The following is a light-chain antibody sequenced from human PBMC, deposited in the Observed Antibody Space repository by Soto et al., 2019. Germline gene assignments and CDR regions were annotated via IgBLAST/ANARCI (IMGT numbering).Light chain of an antibody. CDR1: SSDVGSYNY. J-gene: IGLJ2*01. V-gene: IGLV2-8*01. Sequence: QSALTQPASVSGSPGQSVTISCTGTSSDVGSYNYVSWYQQHPGKAPKLMISEVSKRPSGVPDRFSGSKSGNTASLTVSGLRAEDEADYYCCSVDGKHNLVFGGGTKLAVL. CDR3: CSVDGKHNLV. CDR2: EVS.